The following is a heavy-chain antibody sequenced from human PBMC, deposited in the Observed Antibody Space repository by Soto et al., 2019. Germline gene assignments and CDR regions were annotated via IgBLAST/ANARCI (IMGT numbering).Heavy chain of an antibody. J-gene: IGHJ4*02. CDR3: AHSVVAGLGYYFDY. CDR1: GFSLSSTRVA. V-gene: IGHV2-5*02. Sequence: QITLKESGPTLVKPTQTLTLTCTFSGFSLSSTRVAVGWIRQPPGQALEWLALIYWDDDKRYSPFLKSRLTITKDTSKNQVVLTMTSMDPVDTATYYCAHSVVAGLGYYFDYWGQGTLVTVSS. CDR2: IYWDDDK. D-gene: IGHD6-19*01.